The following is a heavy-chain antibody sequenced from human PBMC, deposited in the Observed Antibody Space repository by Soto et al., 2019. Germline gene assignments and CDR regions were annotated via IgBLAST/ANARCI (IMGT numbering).Heavy chain of an antibody. V-gene: IGHV3-48*02. J-gene: IGHJ6*02. D-gene: IGHD1-20*01. CDR3: ARDLVYNWNPFGMDV. CDR2: ISSSSSTI. CDR1: GFTFSSYS. Sequence: PGGSLRLSCAASGFTFSSYSMNWVRQAPGKGLEWVSYISSSSSTIYHADSVKGRFTISRDNAKNSLYLQMNSLRDEDTAVYYCARDLVYNWNPFGMDVWGQGTTVTVSS.